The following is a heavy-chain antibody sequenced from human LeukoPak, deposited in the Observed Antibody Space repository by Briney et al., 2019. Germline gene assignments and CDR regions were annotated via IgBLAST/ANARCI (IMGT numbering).Heavy chain of an antibody. V-gene: IGHV4-31*03. D-gene: IGHD6-6*01. J-gene: IGHJ4*02. Sequence: SQTLSLTCTDPGGSISSGGYYWSWIRQHPGKGLEWIGYIYYSGSAYYNPSLKSRVTISVDTSKNQFSLKLSSVTAAGTAVYYCARGLAKFDYWGQGTLVTVSS. CDR3: ARGLAKFDY. CDR2: IYYSGSA. CDR1: GGSISSGGYY.